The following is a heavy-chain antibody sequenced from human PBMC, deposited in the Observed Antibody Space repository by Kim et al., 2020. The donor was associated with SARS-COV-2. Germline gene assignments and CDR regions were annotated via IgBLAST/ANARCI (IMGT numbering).Heavy chain of an antibody. CDR2: ISYDGSNK. J-gene: IGHJ6*02. CDR1: GFTFSSYG. D-gene: IGHD2-2*01. Sequence: GGSLRLSCAASGFTFSSYGMHWVRQAPGKGLEWVAVISYDGSNKYYADSVKGRFTISRDNSKNTLYLQMNSLRAEDTAVYYCAKDRSIVVVPAALMDVWGQGTTVTVSS. V-gene: IGHV3-30*18. CDR3: AKDRSIVVVPAALMDV.